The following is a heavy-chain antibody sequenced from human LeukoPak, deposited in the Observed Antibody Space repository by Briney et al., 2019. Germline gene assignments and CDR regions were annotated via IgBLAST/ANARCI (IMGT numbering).Heavy chain of an antibody. V-gene: IGHV1-18*01. CDR3: ARCLNSGSYCYFDY. CDR2: ISAYNGNT. Sequence: ASVKVSCKASGYTFSSYGISWVRQAPGQGLEGMGWISAYNGNTNYAQKLEGRVNMTTDTSTSTAYMELGSLRSDDTAVYYCARCLNSGSYCYFDYWGQGTLVTVSS. D-gene: IGHD1-26*01. J-gene: IGHJ4*02. CDR1: GYTFSSYG.